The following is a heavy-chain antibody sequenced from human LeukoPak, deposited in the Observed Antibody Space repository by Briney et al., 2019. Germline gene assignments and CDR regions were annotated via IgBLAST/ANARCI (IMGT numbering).Heavy chain of an antibody. CDR2: IYYSGST. Sequence: PSQTLSLTCAVSGGSVSSGGYSWSWIRQPPGKGLEWIGYIYYSGSTYYNPSLKSRVTISADTSQNQFSLKLSSVTAADTAVYYCASRKLGNDYWGQGTLVTVSS. CDR3: ASRKLGNDY. CDR1: GGSVSSGGYS. J-gene: IGHJ4*02. V-gene: IGHV4-30-4*07. D-gene: IGHD7-27*01.